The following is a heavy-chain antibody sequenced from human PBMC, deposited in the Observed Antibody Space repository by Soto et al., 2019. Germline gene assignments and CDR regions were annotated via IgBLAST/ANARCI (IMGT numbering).Heavy chain of an antibody. Sequence: ETLSLTCTVSGGSVSSGSYYWSWIRQPPGKGLEWIGYIYYSGSTNYNPSLKSRVTISVDTSKNQFSLKLSSVTAADTAVYYCARDKIAVAGFDYWGQGTLVTVSS. J-gene: IGHJ4*02. CDR3: ARDKIAVAGFDY. V-gene: IGHV4-61*01. CDR2: IYYSGST. D-gene: IGHD6-19*01. CDR1: GGSVSSGSYY.